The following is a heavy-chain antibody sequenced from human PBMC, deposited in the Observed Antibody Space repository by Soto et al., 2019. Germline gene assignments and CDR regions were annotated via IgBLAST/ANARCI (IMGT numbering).Heavy chain of an antibody. V-gene: IGHV1-24*01. CDR2: FDPEDGET. D-gene: IGHD2-2*01. CDR3: ATGSDIVVVPAALERGYYYYYGMDV. CDR1: GYTLTELS. Sequence: QVQLVQSGAEVKKPGASVKVSCKVSGYTLTELSMHWVRQAPGKGLEWMGGFDPEDGETIYAQKFQGRVTMTEDTSTDTAYMESSSLRSEDTAVYYCATGSDIVVVPAALERGYYYYYGMDVWGQGTTVTVSS. J-gene: IGHJ6*02.